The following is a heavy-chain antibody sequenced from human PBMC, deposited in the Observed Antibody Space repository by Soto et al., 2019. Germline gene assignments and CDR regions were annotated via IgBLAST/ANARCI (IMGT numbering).Heavy chain of an antibody. J-gene: IGHJ4*02. CDR3: VKSGPPTARRGG. CDR2: IHYSGST. D-gene: IGHD5-12*01. V-gene: IGHV4-39*01. CDR1: GGSISSNTYS. Sequence: SETLSLTCTVSGGSISSNTYSWGWIRQPPGKGLEWIGNIHYSGSTDYNPSLKSRVTMFVDTPKNQFSLKLSSVTAADTAVYYCVKSGPPTARRGGWGQGTLVTVSS.